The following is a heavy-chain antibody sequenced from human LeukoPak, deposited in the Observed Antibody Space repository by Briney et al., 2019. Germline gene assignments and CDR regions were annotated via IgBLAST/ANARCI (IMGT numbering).Heavy chain of an antibody. V-gene: IGHV1-18*01. D-gene: IGHD6-19*01. CDR1: GYTFTSYG. CDR3: ARPRVAGSLDY. CDR2: ISGYNAKT. J-gene: IGHJ4*02. Sequence: ASVKVSCKTSGYTFTSYGISWVRQAPGQGLEWMGWISGYNAKTNYAQKFQGRVTMTIDTSTNTVYMELRSLRSDDTAVYYCARPRVAGSLDYWGQGTLVTVSS.